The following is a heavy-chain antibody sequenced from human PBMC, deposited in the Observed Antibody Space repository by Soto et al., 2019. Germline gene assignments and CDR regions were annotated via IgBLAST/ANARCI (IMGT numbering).Heavy chain of an antibody. D-gene: IGHD3-16*02. CDR2: INHSGST. J-gene: IGHJ4*02. V-gene: IGHV4-34*01. Sequence: QVQLQQWGAGLLKPSETLSLTCAVYGGSFSGYYWSWIRQPPGKGLEWIGEINHSGSTNYNPSLKSRVTISVDTSKNQFSLKLSSVTAADTAVYYCARAGSYSHIWGSYRYPLFDYWGQGTLVTVSS. CDR3: ARAGSYSHIWGSYRYPLFDY. CDR1: GGSFSGYY.